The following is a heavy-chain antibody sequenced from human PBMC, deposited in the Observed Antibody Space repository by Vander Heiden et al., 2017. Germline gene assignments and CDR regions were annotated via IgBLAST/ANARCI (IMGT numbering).Heavy chain of an antibody. D-gene: IGHD4-17*01. Sequence: EARLVESGGGLVQPGGSLTLACAAAGLTFTGSAIHWVRQPSGKGLEWVGRTGTKDETYATSYAASVRGRFTIFRDHSDNTAYLQMNSLKTEDTAVYYCTRDAGDYNWLDPWGQGTLVTVSS. CDR3: TRDAGDYNWLDP. J-gene: IGHJ5*02. V-gene: IGHV3-73*02. CDR2: TGTKDETYAT. CDR1: GLTFTGSA.